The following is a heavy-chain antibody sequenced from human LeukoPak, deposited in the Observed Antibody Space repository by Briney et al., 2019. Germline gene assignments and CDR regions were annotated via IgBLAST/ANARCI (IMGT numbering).Heavy chain of an antibody. D-gene: IGHD3-3*01. CDR2: VDPEDGET. J-gene: IGHJ4*02. V-gene: IGHV1-69-2*01. CDR3: AIDFWSGYYSA. CDR1: GYTFTDYY. Sequence: GASVKVSCKVSGYTFTDYYMHWVKQAPGKGLEWMGLVDPEDGETIYAEKFQGRVTITADTSTDTAYMELSSLRSEDTAVYYCAIDFWSGYYSAWGQGTLVTVSS.